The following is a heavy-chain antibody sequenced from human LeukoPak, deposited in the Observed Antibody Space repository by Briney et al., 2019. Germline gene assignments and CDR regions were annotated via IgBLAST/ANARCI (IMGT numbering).Heavy chain of an antibody. CDR3: AKDEGYYYDSSGYYESDP. CDR1: GFTFSSYG. CDR2: ISGSGGST. Sequence: GGSLRLSCAASGFTFSSYGMNWVRQAPGKGLEWVSAISGSGGSTYYADSVKGRFTTSRDNSKNTLYLQMNSLRAEDTAVYYCAKDEGYYYDSSGYYESDPWGQGTLVTVSS. J-gene: IGHJ5*02. V-gene: IGHV3-23*01. D-gene: IGHD3-22*01.